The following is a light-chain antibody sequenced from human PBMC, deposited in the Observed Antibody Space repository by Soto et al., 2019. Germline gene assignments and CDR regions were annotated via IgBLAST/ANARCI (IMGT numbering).Light chain of an antibody. Sequence: VDIVTIPCPTSHTISTWMAWYQQKPVTAPKLLVYDASTLQSGVASRFSGSGSVREFSLIISGRQPDEFAAYYCQQHNSYPSITFGQGTRLEI. CDR2: DAS. CDR1: HTISTW. CDR3: QQHNSYPSIT. V-gene: IGKV1-5*01. J-gene: IGKJ5*01.